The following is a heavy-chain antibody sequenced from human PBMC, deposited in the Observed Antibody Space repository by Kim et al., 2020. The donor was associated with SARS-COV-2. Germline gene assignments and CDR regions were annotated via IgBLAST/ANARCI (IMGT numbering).Heavy chain of an antibody. CDR3: AKGPVVPAAIFSVGATTLEYFQH. D-gene: IGHD2-2*01. J-gene: IGHJ1*01. CDR2: ISGSGGST. CDR1: GFTFSSYA. V-gene: IGHV3-23*01. Sequence: GGSLRLSCAASGFTFSSYAMSWVRQAPGKGLEWVSAISGSGGSTYYADSVKGRFTISRDNSKNTLYLQMNSLRAEDTAVYYCAKGPVVPAAIFSVGATTLEYFQHWGQGTLVTISS.